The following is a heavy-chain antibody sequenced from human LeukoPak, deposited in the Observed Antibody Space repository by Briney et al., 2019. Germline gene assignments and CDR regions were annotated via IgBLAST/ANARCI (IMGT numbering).Heavy chain of an antibody. CDR2: ITSSNAPT. CDR3: AKSCGGDSHCCVY. Sequence: PGGSLRLSCAASGFTFSSYAMTWVRQGPGKGLEWVSTITSSNAPTNYADSVKGRFTISRDNSRNTLYLQMNSLRAEDTAIYYCAKSCGGDSHCCVYWGEGTLVTVSS. V-gene: IGHV3-23*01. D-gene: IGHD2-21*02. J-gene: IGHJ4*02. CDR1: GFTFSSYA.